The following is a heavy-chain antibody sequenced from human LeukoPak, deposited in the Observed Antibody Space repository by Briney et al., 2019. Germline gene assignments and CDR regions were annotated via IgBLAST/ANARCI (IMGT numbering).Heavy chain of an antibody. J-gene: IGHJ6*02. CDR3: ASTTYYDFWSGYYTPYYYYGMDV. V-gene: IGHV3-23*01. Sequence: GGSLRLSCAASGFTFSSYVMNWVRQAPGKGLEWVSSISDNGVTRYYADSVKGRFTISRDNSKNTLYLQMNSLRAEDTAVYYCASTTYYDFWSGYYTPYYYYGMDVWGQGTTVTVSS. CDR2: ISDNGVTR. D-gene: IGHD3-3*01. CDR1: GFTFSSYV.